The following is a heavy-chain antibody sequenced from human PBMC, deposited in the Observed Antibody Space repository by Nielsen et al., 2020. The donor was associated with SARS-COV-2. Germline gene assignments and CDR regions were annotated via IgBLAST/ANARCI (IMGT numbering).Heavy chain of an antibody. CDR3: ARASYDYVWGSYPAGYDY. D-gene: IGHD3-16*01. CDR1: GYTFTSYD. J-gene: IGHJ4*02. V-gene: IGHV1-8*01. Sequence: ASVKVSCKASGYTFTSYDIHWVRQATGQGLEWMGWMNPNSGNTGYAQKFQGRVTMTRNTSISTAYMELSSLRSEDTAVYYCARASYDYVWGSYPAGYDYWGQGTLVTVSS. CDR2: MNPNSGNT.